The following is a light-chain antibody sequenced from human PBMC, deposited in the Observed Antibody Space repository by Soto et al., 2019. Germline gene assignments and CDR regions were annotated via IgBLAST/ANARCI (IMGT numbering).Light chain of an antibody. CDR2: SND. CDR3: EAWDDSLYGAV. V-gene: IGLV1-44*01. Sequence: QSVLTQPPAASGTPGQRVTISCSGSSSNIGTNTVNWYQQLPVTAPKLLIYSNDLRPSGVPDRFSGSKSGTSASLAISGLQSEDEADYYCEAWDDSLYGAVFGGGTKLTVL. J-gene: IGLJ2*01. CDR1: SSNIGTNT.